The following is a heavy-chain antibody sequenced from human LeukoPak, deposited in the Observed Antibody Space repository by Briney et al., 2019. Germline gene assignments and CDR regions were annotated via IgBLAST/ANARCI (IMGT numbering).Heavy chain of an antibody. CDR1: GGSISSYC. D-gene: IGHD6-19*01. CDR3: ATRVRSGWEIFDY. Sequence: SETLSLTCTVSGGSISSYCWSWIRQPPGKGLEWIGYIYHSGSTNYNPSLKCRFTISVDTSKNQFSLKLSSVTAGDTAVYYCATRVRSGWEIFDYWGQRTLVTVSS. V-gene: IGHV4-59*08. CDR2: IYHSGST. J-gene: IGHJ4*02.